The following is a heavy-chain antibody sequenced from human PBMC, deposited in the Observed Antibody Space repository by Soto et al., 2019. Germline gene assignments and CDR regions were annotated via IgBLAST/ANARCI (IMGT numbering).Heavy chain of an antibody. CDR3: ARVNNYYDSSGFDAFDI. CDR2: IGTAGDT. D-gene: IGHD3-22*01. J-gene: IGHJ3*02. V-gene: IGHV3-13*01. CDR1: GFTFSSYA. Sequence: GGSLRLSCAASGFTFSSYAMHWVRQAPGKGLEWVSAIGTAGDTYYPGSVKGRFTISRENAKNSLYLQMNSLRAGDTAVYYCARVNNYYDSSGFDAFDIWGQGTMVTVSS.